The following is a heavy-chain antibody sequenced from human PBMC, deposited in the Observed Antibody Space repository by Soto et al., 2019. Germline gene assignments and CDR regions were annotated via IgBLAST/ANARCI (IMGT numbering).Heavy chain of an antibody. V-gene: IGHV3-33*01. CDR1: GFTFSSYG. CDR3: AXXXXSXGXPRYYFDY. J-gene: IGHJ4*02. D-gene: IGHD3-22*01. Sequence: QVQLVESGGGVVQPGRSLRLSCAASGFTFSSYGMHWVRQAPGKGLEWVAVIWYDGSNKYYADSVKGRFTISRDSSKXTXXXXXXXXXXXXXXXXXCAXXXXSXGXPRYYFDYWGQGTLVTVSS. CDR2: IWYDGSNK.